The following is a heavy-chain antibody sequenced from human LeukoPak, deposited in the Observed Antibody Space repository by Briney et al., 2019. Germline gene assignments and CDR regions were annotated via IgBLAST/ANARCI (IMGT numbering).Heavy chain of an antibody. D-gene: IGHD2-2*01. CDR1: GYTFTSYD. Sequence: ASVKVSCKASGYTFTSYDINWVRQAPGQGLEWMGWINPNSGGTNYAQKFQGRVTMTRDTSISTAYMELSRLRSDDTAVYYCARVIGLGYCSSTSCYPADYYFDYWGQGTLVTVSS. CDR3: ARVIGLGYCSSTSCYPADYYFDY. V-gene: IGHV1-2*02. J-gene: IGHJ4*02. CDR2: INPNSGGT.